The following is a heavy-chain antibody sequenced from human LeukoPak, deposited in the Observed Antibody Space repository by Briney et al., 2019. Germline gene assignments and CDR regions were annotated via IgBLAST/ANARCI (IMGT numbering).Heavy chain of an antibody. CDR3: TTARGSDLQYFQH. CDR2: VSYDGRIY. CDR1: GFSFSSHA. Sequence: PGGSLRLSCAASGFSFSSHAMHWVRQAPGKGLEWVAFVSYDGRIYSHADFVKGRFTISRDNSKNTLYLQMNSLRAEDTAVYYCTTARGSDLQYFQHWGQGTLVTVSS. V-gene: IGHV3-30*04. D-gene: IGHD1-26*01. J-gene: IGHJ1*01.